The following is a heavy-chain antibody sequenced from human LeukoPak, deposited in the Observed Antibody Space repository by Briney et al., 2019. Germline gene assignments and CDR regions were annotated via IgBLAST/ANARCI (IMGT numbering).Heavy chain of an antibody. CDR3: ARWFSSSTGDRFDS. CDR2: IYTSGTT. Sequence: SETLSLTCSVSGGSIRSGSYYWTWIRQPAGKGLELIVRIYTSGTTHYNPSLKSRVTVTVDTSKNQFSLKLTSVTAADTAVYYCARWFSSSTGDRFDSWGHGTLVTVSS. CDR1: GGSIRSGSYY. D-gene: IGHD6-19*01. V-gene: IGHV4-61*02. J-gene: IGHJ4*01.